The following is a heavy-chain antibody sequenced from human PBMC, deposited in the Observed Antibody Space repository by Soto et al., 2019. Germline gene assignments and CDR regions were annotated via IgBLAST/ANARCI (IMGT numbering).Heavy chain of an antibody. CDR1: GGTFSSYA. J-gene: IGHJ3*02. CDR2: IIPIFGTA. Sequence: QVQLVQSGAEVKKPGSSVKVSCKASGGTFSSYAISWVRQAPGQGLEWMGGIIPIFGTANYAQKFQGRVTITADESTSTDYMELSSLRSEDTAVYYCARDRYCTNGVCYGDDAFDIWGQGTMVTVSS. D-gene: IGHD2-8*01. V-gene: IGHV1-69*12. CDR3: ARDRYCTNGVCYGDDAFDI.